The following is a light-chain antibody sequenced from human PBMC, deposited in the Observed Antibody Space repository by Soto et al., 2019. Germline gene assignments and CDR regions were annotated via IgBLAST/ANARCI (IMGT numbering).Light chain of an antibody. J-gene: IGLJ2*01. CDR3: QSYDSRNGEV. CDR2: EDN. CDR1: SGSIASNY. V-gene: IGLV6-57*04. Sequence: NFMLTQPHSVSESPGKTVIISCTRSSGSIASNYVQWYQQRPGRAPTTVIYEDNQRPSGVPDRFSGSIDSSSNSASLTVSGLKAVDEADYYCQSYDSRNGEVFGGGTKLTVL.